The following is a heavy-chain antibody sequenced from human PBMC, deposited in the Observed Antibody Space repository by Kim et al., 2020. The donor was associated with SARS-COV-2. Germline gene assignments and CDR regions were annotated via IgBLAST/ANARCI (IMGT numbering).Heavy chain of an antibody. Sequence: ASVKVSCKASGYTFTSYGISWVRQAPGQGLEWMGWISAYNGNTNYAQKLQGRVTMTTDTSTSTAYMELRSLRSDDTAVYYCARFGGYYDSSGYYRLQRAFDIWGQGTMVTVSS. J-gene: IGHJ3*02. CDR3: ARFGGYYDSSGYYRLQRAFDI. CDR2: ISAYNGNT. CDR1: GYTFTSYG. V-gene: IGHV1-18*01. D-gene: IGHD3-22*01.